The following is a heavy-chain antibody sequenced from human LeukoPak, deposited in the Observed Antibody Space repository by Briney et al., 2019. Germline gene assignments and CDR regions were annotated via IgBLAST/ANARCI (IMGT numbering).Heavy chain of an antibody. V-gene: IGHV4-4*07. CDR3: ARGYCTNGVCGGGFDP. CDR2: IYTSGST. Sequence: PSETLSLTCTVSGGSLSSYYWSWIRQPAGKGLEWIGRIYTSGSTNYNPSLKSRVTMSVDTSKNQFSLKLSSVTAADTAVYYCARGYCTNGVCGGGFDPWGQGTLVTVSS. CDR1: GGSLSSYY. D-gene: IGHD2-8*01. J-gene: IGHJ5*02.